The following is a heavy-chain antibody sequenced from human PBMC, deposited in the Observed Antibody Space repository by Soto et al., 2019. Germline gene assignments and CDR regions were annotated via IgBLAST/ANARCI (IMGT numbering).Heavy chain of an antibody. CDR1: SGSISSSNW. Sequence: QVQLQESGPGLVKPSGTLSLTCAVSSGSISSSNWWSWVRQPPGKGLEWIGEIYHSGSTNYNPSLKSRVTISVDKSKNQFSLKLSSVTAADTAVYYCARDRYYYGSGIYIYYYYMDVWGKGTTVTVSS. J-gene: IGHJ6*03. CDR3: ARDRYYYGSGIYIYYYYMDV. V-gene: IGHV4-4*02. CDR2: IYHSGST. D-gene: IGHD3-10*01.